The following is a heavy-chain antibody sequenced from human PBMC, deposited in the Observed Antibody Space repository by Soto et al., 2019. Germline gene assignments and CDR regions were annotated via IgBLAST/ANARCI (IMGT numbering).Heavy chain of an antibody. CDR2: IIPILGIA. CDR1: GYTSTSYA. J-gene: IGHJ4*02. Sequence: SVKVSCKASGYTSTSYAMNWVRQAPGQGLEWMGRIIPILGIANYAQKFQGRVTITADKSTSTAHMELSSLRSEDTAVYYCARSGLAAAGAYFDYWGQGTLVTVSS. V-gene: IGHV1-69*04. D-gene: IGHD6-13*01. CDR3: ARSGLAAAGAYFDY.